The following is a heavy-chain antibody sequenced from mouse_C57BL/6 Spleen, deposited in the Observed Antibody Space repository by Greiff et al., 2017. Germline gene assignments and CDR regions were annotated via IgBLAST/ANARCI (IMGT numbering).Heavy chain of an antibody. CDR3: ARRRGYDYDEGYFDV. V-gene: IGHV1-81*01. J-gene: IGHJ1*03. D-gene: IGHD2-4*01. CDR1: GYTFTSYG. CDR2: IYPRSGNT. Sequence: VQLQQSGAELARPGASVKLSCKASGYTFTSYGISWVKQRTGQGLEWIGEIYPRSGNTYYNEKFKGKATLTADKSSSTAYMELRSLTSEDSAVYFCARRRGYDYDEGYFDVWGTGTTVTVSS.